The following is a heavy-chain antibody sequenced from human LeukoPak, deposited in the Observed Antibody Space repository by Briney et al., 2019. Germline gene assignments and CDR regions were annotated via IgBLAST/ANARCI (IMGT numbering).Heavy chain of an antibody. CDR3: AKDMSIAVAGYFDY. CDR2: ISSSSSTI. Sequence: GGSLRLSCAASGFTFSSYSMNWVRQAPGKGLEWVSYISSSSSTIYYADSVRGRFTISRDNAKNSLYLQMNSLRAEDTALYYCAKDMSIAVAGYFDYWGQGTLVTVSS. V-gene: IGHV3-48*04. D-gene: IGHD6-19*01. CDR1: GFTFSSYS. J-gene: IGHJ4*02.